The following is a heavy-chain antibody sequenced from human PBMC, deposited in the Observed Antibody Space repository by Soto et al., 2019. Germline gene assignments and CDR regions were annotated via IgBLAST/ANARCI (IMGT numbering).Heavy chain of an antibody. J-gene: IGHJ4*02. V-gene: IGHV3-23*01. CDR3: AKDQVYGGNSGYFDY. CDR2: ISGSGGST. D-gene: IGHD4-17*01. CDR1: GFTFSSYA. Sequence: GGSLRLSCAASGFTFSSYAMSWVRQAPGKGLEWVSAISGSGGSTYYADSVKGRFTISRDNSKNTLSLQMNSLRAEDTAAYYCAKDQVYGGNSGYFDYWGQGTLVTVSS.